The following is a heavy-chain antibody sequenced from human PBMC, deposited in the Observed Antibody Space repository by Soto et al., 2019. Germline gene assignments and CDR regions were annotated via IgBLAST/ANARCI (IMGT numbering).Heavy chain of an antibody. V-gene: IGHV1-2*02. CDR1: GYTFTGYY. CDR2: IDPNSGGT. Sequence: QVQLVQSGAEVKKAGASVKVSCKASGYTFTGYYMHWVRQAPGQGLEWMGWIDPNSGGTNYAQKFQGRVTMTRDTSITTAYMELSRLTFDDTAMYYCARDTPTYATSCDDDYWGQGTLVTASS. J-gene: IGHJ4*02. D-gene: IGHD2-2*01. CDR3: ARDTPTYATSCDDDY.